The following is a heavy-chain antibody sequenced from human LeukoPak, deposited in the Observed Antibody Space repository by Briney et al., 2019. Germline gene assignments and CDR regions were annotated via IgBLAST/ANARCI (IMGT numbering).Heavy chain of an antibody. Sequence: QPGGSLRLSCTASGFSFGDYAMSWFRQAPGKGLEWVGFIKTKRYDGATEYAASVKGRFTLSRDDPNSIAYLEMNSLKTEDTAVYFCTRVATGTSLMDLLRSRYYYYMDVWGKGTTVTISS. D-gene: IGHD4-17*01. J-gene: IGHJ6*03. CDR3: TRVATGTSLMDLLRSRYYYYMDV. CDR2: IKTKRYDGAT. V-gene: IGHV3-49*03. CDR1: GFSFGDYA.